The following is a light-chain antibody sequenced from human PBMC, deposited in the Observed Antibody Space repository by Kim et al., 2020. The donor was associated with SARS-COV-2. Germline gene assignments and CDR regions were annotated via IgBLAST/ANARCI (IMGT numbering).Light chain of an antibody. V-gene: IGLV1-40*01. J-gene: IGLJ1*01. CDR3: PSYDRLWNDLYV. CDR2: GND. CDR1: GTTIGADG. Sequence: QRATTSCSVGGTTIGADGAHWYQQVPGAAPKLLLYGNDNRPRGVPDRFSGSESGTSAVLAITGLQTNDDADYYCPSYDRLWNDLYVFGAGTKVTV.